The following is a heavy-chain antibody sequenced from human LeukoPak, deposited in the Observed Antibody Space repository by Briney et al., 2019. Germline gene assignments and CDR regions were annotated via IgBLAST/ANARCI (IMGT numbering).Heavy chain of an antibody. CDR3: AKDSPSVTTSDY. J-gene: IGHJ4*02. CDR1: GFAFSSYA. Sequence: GGSLRLSCTASGFAFSSYAMSWVRQAPGKGLEWVAVISYDGSNKYYADSVKGRFTISRDNSKNTLYLQMNSLRAEDTAVYYCAKDSPSVTTSDYWGQGTLVTVSS. CDR2: ISYDGSNK. V-gene: IGHV3-30*18. D-gene: IGHD4-17*01.